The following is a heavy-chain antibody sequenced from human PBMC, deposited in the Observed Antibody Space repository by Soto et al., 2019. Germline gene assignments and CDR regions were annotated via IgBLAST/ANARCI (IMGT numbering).Heavy chain of an antibody. CDR1: GYTFTSYG. D-gene: IGHD2-2*02. V-gene: IGHV1-18*01. J-gene: IGHJ6*02. Sequence: ASVKVSCKASGYTFTSYGISWVRQAPGQGLEWMGWISAYNGNTKYAQKLQGRVTMTTDTSTSTAYMELRSLRSDDTAVYYCARDGNWSRTSCYNWDYYYYSGMDVWGQGTTVTVSS. CDR3: ARDGNWSRTSCYNWDYYYYSGMDV. CDR2: ISAYNGNT.